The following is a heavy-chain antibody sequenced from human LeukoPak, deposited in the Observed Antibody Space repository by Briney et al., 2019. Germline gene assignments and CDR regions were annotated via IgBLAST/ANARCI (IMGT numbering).Heavy chain of an antibody. CDR2: INSDGSST. J-gene: IGHJ4*02. CDR1: GFTFSSCW. CDR3: ATDTGYSSSWYEGYYFDY. V-gene: IGHV3-74*01. Sequence: GGSLRLSCAASGFTFSSCWMHWVRQAPGKGLVWVSRINSDGSSTSYADSVKGRFTISRDNAKNTLYLQMNSLRAEDTAVYYCATDTGYSSSWYEGYYFDYWGQGTLVTVSS. D-gene: IGHD6-13*01.